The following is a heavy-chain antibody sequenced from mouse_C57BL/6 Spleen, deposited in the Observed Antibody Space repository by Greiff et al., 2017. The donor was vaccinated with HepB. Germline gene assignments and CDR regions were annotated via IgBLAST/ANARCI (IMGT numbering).Heavy chain of an antibody. CDR2: IDPSDSYT. CDR1: GYTFTSYW. D-gene: IGHD1-1*01. CDR3: TTRGYYGSSLAWFAY. Sequence: QVQLQQPGAELVMPGASVKLSCKASGYTFTSYWMHWVKQRPGQGLEWIGEIDPSDSYTNYNQKFKGKSTLTVDKSSSTAYMQLSSLTSEDTAVYYCTTRGYYGSSLAWFAYWGQGTLVTVSA. J-gene: IGHJ3*01. V-gene: IGHV1-69*01.